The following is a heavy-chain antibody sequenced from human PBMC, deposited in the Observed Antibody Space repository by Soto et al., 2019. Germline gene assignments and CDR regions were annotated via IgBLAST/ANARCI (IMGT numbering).Heavy chain of an antibody. J-gene: IGHJ3*02. CDR1: GGSISSSNW. Sequence: PSETLSLTCAVSGGSISSSNWWSWVRQPPGKGLEWIGEIYHSGSTNYNPSLKSRVTISVDKSKNQFSLKLSSVTAADTAVYYCARDSSSLYCSSTSCYTGGFFWSLSGNDAFDIWGQGTMVTVSS. V-gene: IGHV4-4*02. CDR2: IYHSGST. D-gene: IGHD2-2*02. CDR3: ARDSSSLYCSSTSCYTGGFFWSLSGNDAFDI.